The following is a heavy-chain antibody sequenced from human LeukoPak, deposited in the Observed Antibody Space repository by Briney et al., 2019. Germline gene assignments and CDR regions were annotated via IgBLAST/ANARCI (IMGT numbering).Heavy chain of an antibody. V-gene: IGHV3-53*01. CDR3: ARDHAVGGMDV. CDR1: GFNVSNNY. Sequence: GGSLRLSCAASGFNVSNNYMSWVRQAPGKGLEWVSVIYRGGSTYYADSVKGRFTMSRDNSKNTVYLQMDSLRAEDTAVYYCARDHAVGGMDVWGQGTTVTVSS. J-gene: IGHJ6*02. CDR2: IYRGGST.